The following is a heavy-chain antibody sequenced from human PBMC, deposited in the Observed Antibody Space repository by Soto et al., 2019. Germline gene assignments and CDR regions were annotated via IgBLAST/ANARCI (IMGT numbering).Heavy chain of an antibody. D-gene: IGHD1-26*01. CDR3: ARDGGSLTYYYYGMDV. CDR2: ISSSGSTI. V-gene: IGHV3-48*03. J-gene: IGHJ6*02. Sequence: GGSLRLSCAASGFTFSSYEMNWVRQAPGKGLEWVSYISSSGSTIYYADSVKGRFTISRDNAKNSLYLQMNSLRDEDTAVYYCARDGGSLTYYYYGMDVWGQGTTVTVSS. CDR1: GFTFSSYE.